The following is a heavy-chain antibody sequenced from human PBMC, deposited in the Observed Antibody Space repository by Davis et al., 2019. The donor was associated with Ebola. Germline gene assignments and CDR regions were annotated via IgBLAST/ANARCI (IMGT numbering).Heavy chain of an antibody. D-gene: IGHD6-13*01. Sequence: PSETLSLTCAVSGGSISSSNWWRWVRQPPGKGLEWIGEIYHSGSTNYNPSLKSRVTISVDKSKNQFSLKLSSVTAEDTAVYYCARRVYSSRAQYDYWGRGTLVTVSS. CDR1: GGSISSSNW. J-gene: IGHJ4*02. CDR3: ARRVYSSRAQYDY. V-gene: IGHV4-4*02. CDR2: IYHSGST.